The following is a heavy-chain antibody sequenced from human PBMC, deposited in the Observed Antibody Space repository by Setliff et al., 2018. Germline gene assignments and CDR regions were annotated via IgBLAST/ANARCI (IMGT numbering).Heavy chain of an antibody. CDR2: ISTNTGNP. Sequence: ASVKVSCKASGYTFSSYAMNWVRQAPGQGLEWMGWISTNTGNPTYAQGFTGRFVFSLDTSVSTAYLQISSLKAEDTAVYYCAREGDIITIFGVITPDYYYYMDVWGTGTTVTVSS. J-gene: IGHJ6*03. V-gene: IGHV7-4-1*02. D-gene: IGHD3-3*01. CDR1: GYTFSSYA. CDR3: AREGDIITIFGVITPDYYYYMDV.